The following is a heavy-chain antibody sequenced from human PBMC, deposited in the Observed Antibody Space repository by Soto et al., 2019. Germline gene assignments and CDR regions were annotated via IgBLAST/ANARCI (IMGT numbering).Heavy chain of an antibody. V-gene: IGHV3-74*01. Sequence: EVQLVESGGGLVQPGGSLRLSCAASGFTFSNYWMYWVRQAPGKGLVWVSRTNSDGSVSSYADSVKGRLTISRDNVKNTLYLQMNSLRAEDTAVYYCVRGDCVGGTCYSLAGSFYCYMDVWGKGTTVTVFS. CDR1: GFTFSNYW. J-gene: IGHJ6*03. CDR3: VRGDCVGGTCYSLAGSFYCYMDV. D-gene: IGHD2-15*01. CDR2: TNSDGSVS.